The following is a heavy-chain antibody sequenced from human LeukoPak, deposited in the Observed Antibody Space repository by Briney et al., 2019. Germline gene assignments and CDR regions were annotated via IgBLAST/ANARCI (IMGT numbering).Heavy chain of an antibody. V-gene: IGHV1-69*05. CDR2: IIPIFGTA. Sequence: SVKVSCKASGYTFTSYDISWMRQAPGQGLEWMGRIIPIFGTANYAQKFQGRVTITTDESTSTAYMELSSLRSEDTAVYYCAREGYYDSSGYYGWFDPWGQGTLVTVSS. CDR1: GYTFTSYD. CDR3: AREGYYDSSGYYGWFDP. D-gene: IGHD3-22*01. J-gene: IGHJ5*02.